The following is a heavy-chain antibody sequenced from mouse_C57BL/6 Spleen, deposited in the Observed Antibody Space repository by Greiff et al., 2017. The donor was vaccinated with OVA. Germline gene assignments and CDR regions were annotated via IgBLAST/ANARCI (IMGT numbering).Heavy chain of an antibody. CDR3: ARDDGYYGRFAY. D-gene: IGHD2-3*01. CDR1: GYSITSGYY. Sequence: VQLKESGPGLVKPSQSLSLTCSVTGYSITSGYYWNWIRQFPGNKLEWMGYISYDGSNNYNPSLKNRISITRDTSKNQFFLKLNSVTTEDTATYYCARDDGYYGRFAYWGQGTLVTVSA. V-gene: IGHV3-6*01. CDR2: ISYDGSN. J-gene: IGHJ3*01.